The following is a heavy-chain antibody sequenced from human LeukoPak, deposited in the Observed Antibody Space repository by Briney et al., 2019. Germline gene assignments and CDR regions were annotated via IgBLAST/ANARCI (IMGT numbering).Heavy chain of an antibody. D-gene: IGHD2-15*01. J-gene: IGHJ3*02. V-gene: IGHV3-21*01. CDR3: ARYCSGGSCYAIDAFDI. Sequence: GGSLRLSCAASGFTFSSYSMNWVRQAPGKGLEWVSSISSSSSYIYYADSVKGRFTISRDNAKNSLYLQMNSLRAEDTAVYYCARYCSGGSCYAIDAFDIWGQGTMVPSLQ. CDR2: ISSSSSYI. CDR1: GFTFSSYS.